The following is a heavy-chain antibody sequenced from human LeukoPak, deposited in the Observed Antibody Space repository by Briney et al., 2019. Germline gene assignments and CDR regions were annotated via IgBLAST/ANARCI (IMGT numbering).Heavy chain of an antibody. CDR2: ISASGGNS. Sequence: GSHGRSCEGSGFTFSDSAMRGVRQASGRGLEWVSLISASGGNSYYADAGKGRLTVARDSSKNTLHLQMSSLRAEDTDVYYCAKDGSVTPSGWFDPWGQGSLVTVSS. D-gene: IGHD1-26*01. V-gene: IGHV3-23*01. J-gene: IGHJ5*02. CDR3: AKDGSVTPSGWFDP. CDR1: GFTFSDSA.